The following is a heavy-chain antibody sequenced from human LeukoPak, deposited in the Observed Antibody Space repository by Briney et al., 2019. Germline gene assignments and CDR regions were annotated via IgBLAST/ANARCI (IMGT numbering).Heavy chain of an antibody. D-gene: IGHD3-22*01. J-gene: IGHJ3*02. CDR2: ISSSSCYI. V-gene: IGHV3-21*01. CDR3: ARGYYDSSGYYQDAFDT. CDR1: GFTFSSYS. Sequence: GGSLRLSCAASGFTFSSYSMNWVRQAPGKGLEWVSSISSSSCYIYYADSVKGRFTISRDNAKNSLYLQMNSLRAEDTAVYYCARGYYDSSGYYQDAFDTWGQGTMVTVSS.